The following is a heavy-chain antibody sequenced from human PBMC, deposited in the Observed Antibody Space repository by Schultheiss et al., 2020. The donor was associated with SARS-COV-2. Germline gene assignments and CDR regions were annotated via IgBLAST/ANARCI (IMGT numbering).Heavy chain of an antibody. D-gene: IGHD2-2*01. V-gene: IGHV2-5*01. CDR3: AHSSVVPAASARPEDV. CDR1: EFSVINPRVG. J-gene: IGHJ6*02. CDR2: IYWNDDK. Sequence: SGPTLVKPTQTLTLTCTFSEFSVINPRVGVSWIRQPPGKAPEWLALIYWNDDKRYSPSLKSRLTITKDTSKNQVVLTMTNMDPVDTATYYCAHSSVVPAASARPEDVWGQGTTVTVSS.